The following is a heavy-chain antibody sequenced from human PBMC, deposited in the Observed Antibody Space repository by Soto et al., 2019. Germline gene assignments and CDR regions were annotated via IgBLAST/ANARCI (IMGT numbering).Heavy chain of an antibody. V-gene: IGHV1-18*01. D-gene: IGHD3-10*01. CDR2: ISAYNGNT. Sequence: ASVKVSCKASGYTFTSYGISWVRQAPGQGLEWMGWISAYNGNTNYAQKLQGRVTMTTDTSTSTAYMELRSLRSDDTAVYYCARVRWSGSGSYYNVDYRGQGTLVTVSS. CDR3: ARVRWSGSGSYYNVDY. J-gene: IGHJ4*02. CDR1: GYTFTSYG.